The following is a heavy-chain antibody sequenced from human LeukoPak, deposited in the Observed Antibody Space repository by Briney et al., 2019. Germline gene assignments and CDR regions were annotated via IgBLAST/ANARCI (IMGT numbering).Heavy chain of an antibody. CDR3: ARGEAFHYDSSGYPDY. D-gene: IGHD3-22*01. Sequence: AGGSLGLSCAASGFSFSTYGMHWVRQAPGKGLEWVAVIWYDGNTKYYADSVKGRFTISRDKSKNTLYLQMNSLKPEDTAVYYCARGEAFHYDSSGYPDYWGQGTLVTVSS. CDR2: IWYDGNTK. J-gene: IGHJ4*02. CDR1: GFSFSTYG. V-gene: IGHV3-33*01.